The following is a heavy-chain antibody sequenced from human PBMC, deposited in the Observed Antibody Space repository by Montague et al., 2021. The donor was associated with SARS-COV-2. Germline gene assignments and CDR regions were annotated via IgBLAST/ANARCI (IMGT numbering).Heavy chain of an antibody. CDR2: IYYSGST. V-gene: IGHV4-59*02. J-gene: IGHJ5*02. D-gene: IGHD3-3*01. CDR1: GGSVSSYY. CDR3: ARAGGFYDYWSGYSSSAGFFDP. Sequence: SETLSLTCTVSGGSVSSYYWSWIRRSPGKGLQWPGYIYYSGSTDYNPSLKSRVTMSVDTSKNQLSLRLNSVTTADTAVYFCARAGGFYDYWSGYSSSAGFFDPWGQGILVTVSS.